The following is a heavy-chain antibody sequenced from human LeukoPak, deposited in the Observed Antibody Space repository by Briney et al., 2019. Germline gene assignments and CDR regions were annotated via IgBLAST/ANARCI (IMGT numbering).Heavy chain of an antibody. V-gene: IGHV1-8*03. D-gene: IGHD2-2*01. CDR3: ARGRPSKSYQLLNAVRDYYYYYMDV. CDR2: MNPNSGNT. CDR1: GYTFTSYD. Sequence: GASVKVSYKASGYTFTSYDITWVRQATGPGLEWVGWMNPNSGNTGSAQKFQGRVTITRNTSISTAYMELSSLRSEDTAVYYCARGRPSKSYQLLNAVRDYYYYYMDVWGKGTTVTVSS. J-gene: IGHJ6*03.